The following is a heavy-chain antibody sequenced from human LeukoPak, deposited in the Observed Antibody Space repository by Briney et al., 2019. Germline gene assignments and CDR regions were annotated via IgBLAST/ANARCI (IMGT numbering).Heavy chain of an antibody. J-gene: IGHJ4*02. V-gene: IGHV4-39*07. CDR1: GGSISSYY. CDR3: ARGPAGSGSYKGTFPLDY. CDR2: IYYSGST. Sequence: SETLSLTCTVSGGSISSYYWSWIRQPPRKGLEWIGSIYYSGSTYYNPSLKSRVTISVDTSKNQFSLKLSSVTAADTAVYYCARGPAGSGSYKGTFPLDYWGQGTLVTVSS. D-gene: IGHD3-10*01.